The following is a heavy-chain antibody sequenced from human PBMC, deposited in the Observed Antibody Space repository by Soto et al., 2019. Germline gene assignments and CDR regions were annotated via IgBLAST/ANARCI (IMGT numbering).Heavy chain of an antibody. Sequence: QVQLQESGPGLVKPSETLSLTCTVSGGSISSYYWSWIRQPPGKGLEWIGYIYYSGSTNYNPSLKSRVTISVDTSKNQFSLKLSSVTAADTAVYYCARGWSGYYYGMDVWGQGTTVTVSS. V-gene: IGHV4-59*01. J-gene: IGHJ6*02. CDR3: ARGWSGYYYGMDV. CDR2: IYYSGST. CDR1: GGSISSYY.